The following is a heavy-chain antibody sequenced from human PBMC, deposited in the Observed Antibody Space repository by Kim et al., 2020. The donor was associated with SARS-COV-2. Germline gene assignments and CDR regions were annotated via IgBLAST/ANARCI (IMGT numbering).Heavy chain of an antibody. CDR3: ARVYYDILTGYPLFDY. Sequence: QKVQGRVTLTRDTSISTAYMELSRLRSDDTAVYYCARVYYDILTGYPLFDYWGQGTLVTVSS. D-gene: IGHD3-9*01. V-gene: IGHV1-2*02. J-gene: IGHJ4*02.